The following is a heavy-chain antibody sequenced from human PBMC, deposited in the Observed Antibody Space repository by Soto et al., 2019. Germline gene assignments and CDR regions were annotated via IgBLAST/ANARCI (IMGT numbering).Heavy chain of an antibody. CDR3: AKPIIDLYSSGSPSVFYYGMDV. J-gene: IGHJ6*02. Sequence: PGGSLRLFCAASGLTLSSNAMSWVRQAQGKGLEWVSALSGSGGRTYYANSVKGRFTISRDNSKNTVYLRMNGLKADDSAVYYCAKPIIDLYSSGSPSVFYYGMDVWGRGTTLTVSS. V-gene: IGHV3-23*01. CDR2: LSGSGGRT. CDR1: GLTLSSNA. D-gene: IGHD3-10*01.